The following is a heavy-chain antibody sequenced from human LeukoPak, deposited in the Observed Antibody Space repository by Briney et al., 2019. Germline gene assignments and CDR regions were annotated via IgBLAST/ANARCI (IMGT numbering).Heavy chain of an antibody. CDR1: GGSVSSGRYY. CDR3: ARAPQDGSNWSHYFDH. CDR2: IYYIGST. V-gene: IGHV4-61*01. D-gene: IGHD6-13*01. Sequence: SETLSLTCTVSGGSVSSGRYYWSWIRQPPGKRLEWIGYIYYIGSTNYNPSLNNRVTISIDRSRNQFSLKLNSVTPADTAVYYCARAPQDGSNWSHYFDHWGRGALVTVSS. J-gene: IGHJ4*02.